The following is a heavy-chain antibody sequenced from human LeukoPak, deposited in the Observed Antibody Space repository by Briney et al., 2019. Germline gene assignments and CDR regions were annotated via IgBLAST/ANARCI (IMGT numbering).Heavy chain of an antibody. CDR2: ITPKSGGT. Sequence: ASVKVSCKASGYTFTDYYIHWVRQAPGQGLEWMGWITPKSGGTSYEQKFQGRVTMSRDTSIRTIYMELSRLTSDDTAVYYCARAFTDAFDIWGQGTMVTVSS. CDR3: ARAFTDAFDI. V-gene: IGHV1-2*02. J-gene: IGHJ3*02. CDR1: GYTFTDYY.